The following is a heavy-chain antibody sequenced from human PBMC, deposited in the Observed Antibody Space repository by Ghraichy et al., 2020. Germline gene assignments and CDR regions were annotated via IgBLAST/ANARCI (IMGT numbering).Heavy chain of an antibody. V-gene: IGHV4-34*01. J-gene: IGHJ6*02. CDR2: INHSGST. D-gene: IGHD2-8*02. CDR1: GGSFSGYY. CDR3: ARGKGPVRVYYGMDV. Sequence: SETLSLTCAVYGGSFSGYYWSWIRQPPGKGLEWIGEINHSGSTNYNPSLKSRVTISVDTSKNQFSLKLSSLTAADTALYYCARGKGPVRVYYGMDVWGQGTTVTVSS.